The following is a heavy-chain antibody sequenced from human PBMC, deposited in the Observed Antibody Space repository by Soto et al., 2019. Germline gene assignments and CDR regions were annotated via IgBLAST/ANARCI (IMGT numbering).Heavy chain of an antibody. CDR3: AHNFRGSRSYMGDRFDS. CDR1: GFSLSSNGVG. V-gene: IGHV2-5*02. D-gene: IGHD3-10*01. J-gene: IGHJ5*01. Sequence: QITLKESGPTLVKPTQTLTLTCSFSGFSLSSNGVGVGWIRQPPGKALEFLALVYWDDDKRYSPSLKSRLTITQYTSKNQVVLTMTNMDPVDTATYYCAHNFRGSRSYMGDRFDSWGQGILVIVSS. CDR2: VYWDDDK.